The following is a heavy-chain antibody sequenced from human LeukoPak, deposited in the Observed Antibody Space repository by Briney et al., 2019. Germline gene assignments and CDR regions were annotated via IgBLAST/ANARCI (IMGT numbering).Heavy chain of an antibody. CDR2: SRNKARSYTT. V-gene: IGHV3-72*01. D-gene: IGHD3-22*01. CDR3: VRDYYESSSYWADY. CDR1: GFTFSDHY. J-gene: IGHJ4*02. Sequence: GGSLRLSCAASGFTFSDHYMNWVRQAPGKGLEWVARSRNKARSYTTEYAASVKGRFTISRDDSKNSLSLLMNSLKTEDTAVYYCVRDYYESSSYWADYWGQGTLVTVSS.